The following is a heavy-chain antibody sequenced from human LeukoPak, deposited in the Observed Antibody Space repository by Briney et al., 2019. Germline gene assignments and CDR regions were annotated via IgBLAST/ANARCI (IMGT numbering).Heavy chain of an antibody. V-gene: IGHV3-23*01. Sequence: PGGSLRLSCAASGFTFSHYALTWVRQAPGKGLDWVSGFTGGAGGAYYADSVKGRFTISRDNSMNTLSLQMNSLRAEDTAIYYCARGHNSGSYYYMDVWGEGTTVTVSS. J-gene: IGHJ6*03. CDR1: GFTFSHYA. CDR2: FTGGAGGA. CDR3: ARGHNSGSYYYMDV. D-gene: IGHD6-19*01.